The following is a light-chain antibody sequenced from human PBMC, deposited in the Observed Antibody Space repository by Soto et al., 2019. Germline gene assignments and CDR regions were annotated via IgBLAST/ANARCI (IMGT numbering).Light chain of an antibody. CDR3: AAWDDSLNGPV. Sequence: QSVLTQPPSASGTPGQTVTMYCSGSSSNIGLNDVHWYRQLSGTAPQILIYDTNQQATGVPDRFSGSRSGTSASLAIHGLQSEDEADYHCAAWDDSLNGPVFGGGTKLTVL. V-gene: IGLV1-44*01. J-gene: IGLJ2*01. CDR1: SSNIGLND. CDR2: DTN.